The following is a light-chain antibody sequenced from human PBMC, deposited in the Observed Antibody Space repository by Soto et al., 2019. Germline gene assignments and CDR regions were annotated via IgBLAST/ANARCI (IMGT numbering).Light chain of an antibody. Sequence: EIVLTQSPATVSLSPGERATLSCRASVIISNSLAWYQQKPGQAPRLLIYEASNRATGIPARFSGSGSGTDFTLTISSLEPEDFAVYYCQQRGEWPPGATFGQVTRLQIK. CDR1: VIISNS. CDR3: QQRGEWPPGAT. V-gene: IGKV3-11*01. J-gene: IGKJ5*01. CDR2: EAS.